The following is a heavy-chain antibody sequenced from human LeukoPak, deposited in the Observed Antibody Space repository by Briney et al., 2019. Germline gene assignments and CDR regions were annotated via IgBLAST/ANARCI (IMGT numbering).Heavy chain of an antibody. CDR1: GFTFSSYG. Sequence: PGGSLRLSCAASGFTFSSYGMHWVRQAPGKGLEWVAFIRYDGSNKYYADSVKGRFTISRDNSKNTLYLQINSLRAEDTPVYYCARDPGSTSCCGVLGDYWGQGILVTVSS. CDR3: ARDPGSTSCCGVLGDY. CDR2: IRYDGSNK. D-gene: IGHD2-2*01. V-gene: IGHV3-30*02. J-gene: IGHJ4*02.